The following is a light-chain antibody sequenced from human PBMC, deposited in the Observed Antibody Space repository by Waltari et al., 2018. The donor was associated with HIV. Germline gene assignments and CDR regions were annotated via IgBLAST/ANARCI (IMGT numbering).Light chain of an antibody. J-gene: IGLJ2*01. Sequence: SYVLTQPPSVSVAPGQTARITCGGNNFGSKGVHWYQPKPGQAPVLIVYDDRDRPSGSPERFSGSKSGNTATLTSSRVEAGDEADDYCQVWDSASDYVVFGGGTKLTVL. CDR2: DDR. CDR1: NFGSKG. CDR3: QVWDSASDYVV. V-gene: IGLV3-21*02.